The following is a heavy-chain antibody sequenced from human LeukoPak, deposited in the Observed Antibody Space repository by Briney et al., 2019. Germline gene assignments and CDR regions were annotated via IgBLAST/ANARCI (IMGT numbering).Heavy chain of an antibody. CDR1: GGSISSSNYY. V-gene: IGHV4-39*07. CDR3: ARDGYYYGSGSLRGGDY. D-gene: IGHD3-10*01. CDR2: IFYNGGT. J-gene: IGHJ4*02. Sequence: SETLSLTCTVSGGSISSSNYYWGWVRQPPGKGLEWIGTIFYNGGTQYSPSLKSRVTISVDTSKNQFSLKLSSVTAADTAVYYCARDGYYYGSGSLRGGDYWGQGTLVTVSS.